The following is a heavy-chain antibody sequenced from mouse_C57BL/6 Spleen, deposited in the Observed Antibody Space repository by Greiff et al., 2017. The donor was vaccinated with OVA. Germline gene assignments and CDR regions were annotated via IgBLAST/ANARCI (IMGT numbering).Heavy chain of an antibody. CDR3: ARSNYSFDY. Sequence: VQLQQPGAELVMPGASVKLSCKASGYTFTSYWMHWVKQRPGQGLEWIGEIDPSDSYTNYNQKFKGKSTLTVDKSSSTAYMQLSSLTSEDSAVYYCARSNYSFDYWGQGTTLTVSS. CDR1: GYTFTSYW. CDR2: IDPSDSYT. D-gene: IGHD2-5*01. J-gene: IGHJ2*01. V-gene: IGHV1-69*01.